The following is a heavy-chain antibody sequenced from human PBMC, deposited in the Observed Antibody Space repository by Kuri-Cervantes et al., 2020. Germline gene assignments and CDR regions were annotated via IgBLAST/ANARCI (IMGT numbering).Heavy chain of an antibody. Sequence: GSLRLSCTVSGGSISSSSYYWGWIRQPPGKGLEWIGEINHSGSTNYNPSLKSRVTISVDTSKNQFSLKLSSVTAADTAVYYCASGTSMIHLRKRGYYGMDVWGQGTTVTVSS. V-gene: IGHV4-39*07. CDR2: INHSGST. CDR3: ASGTSMIHLRKRGYYGMDV. D-gene: IGHD3-22*01. J-gene: IGHJ6*02. CDR1: GGSISSSSYY.